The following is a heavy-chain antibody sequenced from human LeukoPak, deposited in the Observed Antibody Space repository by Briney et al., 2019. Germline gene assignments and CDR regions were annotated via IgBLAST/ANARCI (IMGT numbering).Heavy chain of an antibody. CDR1: GYSFTSYW. Sequence: GESLKISCKGSGYSFTSYWIGWVRQMPGKGLEWMGIIYPGDSDTRYSPSFQGQVTVSADKSISTAYLQWSSLKASDTVMYYCARGIVVVAATGRDDAFDIWGQGTMVTVSS. D-gene: IGHD2-15*01. V-gene: IGHV5-51*01. J-gene: IGHJ3*02. CDR3: ARGIVVVAATGRDDAFDI. CDR2: IYPGDSDT.